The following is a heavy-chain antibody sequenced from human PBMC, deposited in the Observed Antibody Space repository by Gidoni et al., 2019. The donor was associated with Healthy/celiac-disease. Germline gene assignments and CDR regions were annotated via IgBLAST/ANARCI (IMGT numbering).Heavy chain of an antibody. D-gene: IGHD4-17*01. CDR2: MNPNSGNT. CDR1: GYTFTSYD. V-gene: IGHV1-8*01. CDR3: ARVYYGDYFLPYYYGMDV. Sequence: QVQLVQSGAEVKKPGASVKVSCKASGYTFTSYDINWVRQATGQGLEWMGWMNPNSGNTGYAQKFQGRVTMTRNTSISTAYMELSSLRSEDTAVYYCARVYYGDYFLPYYYGMDVWGQGTTVTVSS. J-gene: IGHJ6*02.